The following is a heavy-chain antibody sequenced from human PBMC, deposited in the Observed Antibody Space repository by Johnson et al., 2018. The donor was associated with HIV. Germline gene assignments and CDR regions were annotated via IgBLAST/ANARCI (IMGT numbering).Heavy chain of an antibody. V-gene: IGHV3-30*18. CDR1: GFTVSSFG. Sequence: QVQLVESGGGLVQPGGSLRLSCAASGFTVSSFGMHWVRQAPGKGLEWVAVISYDGSNKYYADSVKGRFIISRDNSKNTLYLQMNSLRSEDTGVFYCAKGDLDCTDDLCYVDAFDMWGQGTMVTVSS. D-gene: IGHD2-8*01. CDR2: ISYDGSNK. CDR3: AKGDLDCTDDLCYVDAFDM. J-gene: IGHJ3*02.